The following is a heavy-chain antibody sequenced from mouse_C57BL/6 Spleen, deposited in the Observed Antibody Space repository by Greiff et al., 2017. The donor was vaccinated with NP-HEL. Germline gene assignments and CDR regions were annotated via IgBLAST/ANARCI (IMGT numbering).Heavy chain of an antibody. CDR1: GFSLTSYG. V-gene: IGHV2-2*01. CDR3: ASPIYYDSWYFDV. CDR2: IWSGGST. Sequence: QVHVKQSGPGLVQPSQSLSITCTVSGFSLTSYGVHWVRQSPGKGLEWLGVIWSGGSTDYNAAFISRLSISKDNSKSQVFFKMNSLQADDTAIYYCASPIYYDSWYFDVWGTGTTVTVSS. J-gene: IGHJ1*03. D-gene: IGHD2-4*01.